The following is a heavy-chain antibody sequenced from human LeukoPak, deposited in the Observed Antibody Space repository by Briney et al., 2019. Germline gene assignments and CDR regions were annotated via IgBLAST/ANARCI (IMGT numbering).Heavy chain of an antibody. J-gene: IGHJ4*02. V-gene: IGHV4-39*01. CDR1: DGSITSSSFY. D-gene: IGHD5/OR15-5a*01. Sequence: SETLSLTCTVSDGSITSSSFYWGWIRQPPGKGLEWIGVIYYSGSTYYNPSLKSRLTISVDTSKNQFSLKLSSVTAADTAVYYCARWVSTPRGYFDYWGQGTLVAVSS. CDR2: IYYSGST. CDR3: ARWVSTPRGYFDY.